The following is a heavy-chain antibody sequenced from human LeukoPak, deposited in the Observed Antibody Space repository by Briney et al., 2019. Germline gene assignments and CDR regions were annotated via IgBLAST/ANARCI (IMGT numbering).Heavy chain of an antibody. CDR3: ARLRNVGGNPHPFNV. CDR2: ISSGSTTI. V-gene: IGHV3-48*04. J-gene: IGHJ3*01. D-gene: IGHD4-23*01. Sequence: GGSLRLSCAASGFTFSSYSMDWVRQAPGKGLEWLSYISSGSTTIYYADSLKGRFTISRDNAKKSLYLQMNGLRAEDMAVYYCARLRNVGGNPHPFNVWGQGTTVTVSS. CDR1: GFTFSSYS.